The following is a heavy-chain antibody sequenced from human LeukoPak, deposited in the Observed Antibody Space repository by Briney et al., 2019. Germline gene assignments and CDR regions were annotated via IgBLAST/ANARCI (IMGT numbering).Heavy chain of an antibody. Sequence: GASVNVPYKASGYTFTRYYMHWVPQAPGQGLEWMGWINPNSAGTNYQQKFQGRVTMGRDKSISTAYMELSRLRSDDTTVYECARNSYDYWGQGTLVTVSS. CDR3: ARNSYDY. CDR2: INPNSAGT. J-gene: IGHJ4*02. CDR1: GYTFTRYY. D-gene: IGHD3-10*01. V-gene: IGHV1-2*02.